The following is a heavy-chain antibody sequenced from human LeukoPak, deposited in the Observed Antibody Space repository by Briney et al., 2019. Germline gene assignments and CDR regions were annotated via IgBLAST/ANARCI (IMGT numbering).Heavy chain of an antibody. Sequence: ASVKVSCKASGYTFTSYYMLWVRQAPGQGLEWMGIINPSGGSTNYAQKFQGRITMTRDTSTSTVYMELSSLRSEDTAVYYCARDWSITMIAVVIRPSHAVDFWGQGTMVTVSS. CDR3: ARDWSITMIAVVIRPSHAVDF. CDR2: INPSGGST. J-gene: IGHJ3*01. D-gene: IGHD3-22*01. V-gene: IGHV1-46*01. CDR1: GYTFTSYY.